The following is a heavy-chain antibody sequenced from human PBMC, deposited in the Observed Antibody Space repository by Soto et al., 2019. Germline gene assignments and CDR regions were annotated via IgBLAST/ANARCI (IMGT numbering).Heavy chain of an antibody. Sequence: GGSLRLSCSASGFTFSSYDMHWVRQGPGKGLEWVSAIGTAGDTNYAGSVKGRCTISRENAKNSLYLQMNSLRACDTAIYFCARAIGPTLFDYWGQGTLVTVSS. V-gene: IGHV3-13*04. CDR1: GFTFSSYD. CDR3: ARAIGPTLFDY. D-gene: IGHD3-22*01. CDR2: IGTAGDT. J-gene: IGHJ4*02.